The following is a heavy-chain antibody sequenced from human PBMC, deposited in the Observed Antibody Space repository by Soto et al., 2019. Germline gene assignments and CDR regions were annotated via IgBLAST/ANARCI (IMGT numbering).Heavy chain of an antibody. V-gene: IGHV4-31*03. D-gene: IGHD3-9*01. CDR2: IYYSGST. CDR1: GGSISSGGYY. J-gene: IGHJ4*02. CDR3: ARGGLDILTGYPNFNFDY. Sequence: QVQLQESGPGLVKPSQTLSLTCTVSGGSISSGGYYWSWIRQHPGKGLEWIGYIYYSGSTYYNPSLKSRVTIPVDPSKNQFSLKLSSVTAADTAVYYCARGGLDILTGYPNFNFDYWGQGTLVTVSS.